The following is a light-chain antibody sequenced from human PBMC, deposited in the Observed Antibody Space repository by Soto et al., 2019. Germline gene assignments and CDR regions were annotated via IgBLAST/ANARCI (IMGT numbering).Light chain of an antibody. Sequence: QSALAQPASVSGSPGQSITISCTGGSSDIGGYNYVSWYQQHPGRAPRLLILEVTNRPSGVPDRFSGSKSGNTAPLIIRGLQAEDEADYFCSSYSSKTPPYVFGTGTKVTVL. V-gene: IGLV2-14*01. J-gene: IGLJ1*01. CDR1: SSDIGGYNY. CDR3: SSYSSKTPPYV. CDR2: EVT.